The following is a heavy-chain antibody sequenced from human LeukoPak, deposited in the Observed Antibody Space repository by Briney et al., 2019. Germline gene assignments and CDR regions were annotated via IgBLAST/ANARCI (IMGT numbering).Heavy chain of an antibody. CDR3: ARGSGAYYDSSGYPN. V-gene: IGHV3-74*01. Sequence: GGSLRLACAASGFTFSSYWMHWVRQAPGKGLVWVSRINSDGSSTSYADSVKGRFTISRDNAKNTLYLQMNSLRAEDTAVYYCARGSGAYYDSSGYPNWGQGTLVTVSS. CDR2: INSDGSST. J-gene: IGHJ4*02. CDR1: GFTFSSYW. D-gene: IGHD3-22*01.